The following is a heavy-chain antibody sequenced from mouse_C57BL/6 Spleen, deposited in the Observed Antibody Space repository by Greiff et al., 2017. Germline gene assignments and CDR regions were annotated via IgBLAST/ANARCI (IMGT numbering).Heavy chain of an antibody. V-gene: IGHV1-69*01. CDR3: ARGDYGSSYAMDY. Sequence: QVQLQQPGAELVMPGASVKLSCKASGYTFTSYWMHWVKQRPGQGLEWIGEIDPSDSYTNYNQKFKGKSTLTVDKSSSPAYMQLSSLTSEDSAVYYCARGDYGSSYAMDYWGQGTSVTVSS. J-gene: IGHJ4*01. D-gene: IGHD1-1*01. CDR2: IDPSDSYT. CDR1: GYTFTSYW.